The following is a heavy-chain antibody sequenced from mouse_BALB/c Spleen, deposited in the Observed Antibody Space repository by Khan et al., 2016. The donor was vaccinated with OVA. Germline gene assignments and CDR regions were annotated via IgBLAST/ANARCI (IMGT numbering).Heavy chain of an antibody. CDR1: GLSLTNYG. CDR2: ICGDGCT. CDR3: AIIYYDYDWFTY. D-gene: IGHD2-4*01. Sequence: VELKQSGPGLVAPSQSLSITCTVSGLSLTNYGISWIRQPPGKGLEWLGVICGDGCTNYHSALISRLSINKDNSKSQVFLKLNSLETDDTATYYCAIIYYDYDWFTYWGQGTLVTVSA. J-gene: IGHJ3*01. V-gene: IGHV2-3*01.